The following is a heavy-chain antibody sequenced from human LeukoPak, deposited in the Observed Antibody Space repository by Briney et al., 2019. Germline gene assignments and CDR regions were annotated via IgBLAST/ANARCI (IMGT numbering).Heavy chain of an antibody. D-gene: IGHD1-26*01. CDR2: ISGSGGST. CDR3: AREGANSGAFDI. Sequence: GGSLSLSCAASGFTFSSYAMSWVRQAPGKGLEWVSGISGSGGSTYYADSVKGRFTISRDNAKNSLYLQMNSLRAEDTAVYYCAREGANSGAFDIWGQGTMVTVSS. J-gene: IGHJ3*02. CDR1: GFTFSSYA. V-gene: IGHV3-23*01.